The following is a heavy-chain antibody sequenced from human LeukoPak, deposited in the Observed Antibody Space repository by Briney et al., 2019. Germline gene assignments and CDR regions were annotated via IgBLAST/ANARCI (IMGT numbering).Heavy chain of an antibody. V-gene: IGHV1-8*01. Sequence: GASVKVSCKASGYTFTSYDINWVRQATGQGLEWMGWMSPNSGNTGYAQKFQGRVTMTRNTSISTAYMELSSLRSEDTAVFYCARDSPDCSGGTCEFDYWGQGTLVTVSS. CDR2: MSPNSGNT. CDR1: GYTFTSYD. D-gene: IGHD2-15*01. CDR3: ARDSPDCSGGTCEFDY. J-gene: IGHJ4*02.